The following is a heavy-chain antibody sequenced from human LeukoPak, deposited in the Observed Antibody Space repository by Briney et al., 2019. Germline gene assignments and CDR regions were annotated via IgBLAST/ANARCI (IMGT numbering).Heavy chain of an antibody. Sequence: SVKVSCKASGGTFSSYAISWVRHAPGQGLEWMGRIIPILGIANYAQKFQGRVTITADKSTSTAYMELSSLRSEDTAVYYCARDSSGSSIDYWGQGTLVTVSS. CDR2: IIPILGIA. CDR3: ARDSSGSSIDY. D-gene: IGHD3-10*01. CDR1: GGTFSSYA. J-gene: IGHJ4*02. V-gene: IGHV1-69*04.